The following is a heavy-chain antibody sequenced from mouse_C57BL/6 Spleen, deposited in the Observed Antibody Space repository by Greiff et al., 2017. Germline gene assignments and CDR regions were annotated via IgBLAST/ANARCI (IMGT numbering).Heavy chain of an antibody. J-gene: IGHJ1*03. CDR1: GYAFTNYL. CDR2: INPGSGGT. V-gene: IGHV1-54*01. D-gene: IGHD3-2*02. CDR3: ARSGYHGGYFDV. Sequence: QVQLQQSGAELVRPGTSVKVSCKASGYAFTNYLIEWVKQRPGQGLEWIGVINPGSGGTNYNEKFKGKATLTADKSSSTAYMPLSSLTSEDSAVYFCARSGYHGGYFDVWGTGTTVTVSS.